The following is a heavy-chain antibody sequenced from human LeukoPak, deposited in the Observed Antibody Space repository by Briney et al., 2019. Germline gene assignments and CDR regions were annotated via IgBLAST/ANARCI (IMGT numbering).Heavy chain of an antibody. CDR3: VRRNYVSGRIDP. Sequence: PSETLSLTCTVSGGSISSSDYLWAWVRQPPGKGLEWIGDFYYNGVTSYDPSLKSRVTISVDTSKNQFFLNLTSVTAADTAVYHCVRRNYVSGRIDPWGQGTLVTVSS. CDR2: FYYNGVT. V-gene: IGHV4-39*01. CDR1: GGSISSSDYL. J-gene: IGHJ5*02. D-gene: IGHD3-16*01.